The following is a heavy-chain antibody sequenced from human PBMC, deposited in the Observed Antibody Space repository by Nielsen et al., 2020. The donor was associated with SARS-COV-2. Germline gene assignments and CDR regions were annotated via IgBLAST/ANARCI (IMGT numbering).Heavy chain of an antibody. CDR1: GFTFSSYG. J-gene: IGHJ6*03. Sequence: GESLKISCAASGFTFSSYGMNWVRQAPGKGLEWVSVIYSGNSTFYADSVKGRFTISRDNSKNTLYLQMNSLRAEDTAVYYCARRDTTKVRDYYYSYMDVWGKGTTVTVSS. V-gene: IGHV3-53*01. D-gene: IGHD5-18*01. CDR3: ARRDTTKVRDYYYSYMDV. CDR2: IYSGNST.